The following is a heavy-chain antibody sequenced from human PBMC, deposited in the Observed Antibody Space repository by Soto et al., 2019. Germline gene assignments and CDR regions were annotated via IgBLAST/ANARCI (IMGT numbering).Heavy chain of an antibody. CDR3: SKDGTFTVTSYPCDS. CDR1: GFTFSSYG. D-gene: IGHD4-17*01. J-gene: IGHJ4*02. V-gene: IGHV3-30*18. Sequence: QVQLVDSGGGVVQPGRSLRHSCAASGFTFSSYGMHWVRQAPGKGLEWVAVISYDGSNKYYADSVKGRFTISRDKSTNTLYLQMNSLKAEDTAVYYCSKDGTFTVTSYPCDSWGQGTMVTVSS. CDR2: ISYDGSNK.